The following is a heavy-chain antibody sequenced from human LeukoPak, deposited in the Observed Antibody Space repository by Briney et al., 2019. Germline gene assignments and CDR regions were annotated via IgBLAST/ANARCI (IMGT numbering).Heavy chain of an antibody. CDR3: ARHKTIFGVALPFLH. J-gene: IGHJ1*01. CDR1: GGSISSSSYY. Sequence: SETLSLTCTVSGGSISSSSYYWGWIRQPPGKGLEWIGSIYYSGSTYYNPSLESRVTISVDTSKNQFSLKLSSVTAADTAVYYCARHKTIFGVALPFLHWGQGTLVTVSS. V-gene: IGHV4-39*01. CDR2: IYYSGST. D-gene: IGHD3-3*01.